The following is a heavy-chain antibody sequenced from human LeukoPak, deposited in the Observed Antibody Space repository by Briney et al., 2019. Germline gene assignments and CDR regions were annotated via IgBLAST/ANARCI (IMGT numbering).Heavy chain of an antibody. V-gene: IGHV1-8*01. D-gene: IGHD3-10*01. CDR3: ARRYLSGSGSYYNPFDY. Sequence: GASVKVSCKASGYTFTSYDINWVRQATGQGLEWMGWMNPNSGNTGYAQKFQGRVTMTRNTSISTAYMELSSLRSEDTAVYYCARRYLSGSGSYYNPFDYWGQGTLVTVSS. CDR2: MNPNSGNT. J-gene: IGHJ4*02. CDR1: GYTFTSYD.